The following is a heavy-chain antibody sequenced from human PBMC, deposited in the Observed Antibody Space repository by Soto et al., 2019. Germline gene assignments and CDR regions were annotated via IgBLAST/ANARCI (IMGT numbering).Heavy chain of an antibody. Sequence: GGSLRLSCAASGFTFSTYAMSWVRQAPGKGLEWVSGMSGSGGSTYYADSVKGRFTISRDNSKNTLYLQMNSLRAEDTAVYYCMNLYSYGSGSYYKWGQGTLVTVSS. CDR3: MNLYSYGSGSYYK. V-gene: IGHV3-23*01. J-gene: IGHJ4*02. D-gene: IGHD3-10*01. CDR2: MSGSGGST. CDR1: GFTFSTYA.